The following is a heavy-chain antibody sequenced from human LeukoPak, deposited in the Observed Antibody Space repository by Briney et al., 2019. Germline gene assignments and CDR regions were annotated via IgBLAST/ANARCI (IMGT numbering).Heavy chain of an antibody. Sequence: GGSLRLSCAASGFTFSSYAMSWVRQAPGKGLEWVSAISCSGGSTYYADSVKGRFTISRDNSKNTLYLQMNSLRAEDTAVYYCAKHQYYDILTGYGMDVWGQGTTVTVSS. D-gene: IGHD3-9*01. CDR2: ISCSGGST. J-gene: IGHJ6*02. V-gene: IGHV3-23*01. CDR1: GFTFSSYA. CDR3: AKHQYYDILTGYGMDV.